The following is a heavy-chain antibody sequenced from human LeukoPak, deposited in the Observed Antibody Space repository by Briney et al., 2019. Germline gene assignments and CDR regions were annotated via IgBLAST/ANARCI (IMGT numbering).Heavy chain of an antibody. V-gene: IGHV3-30*03. CDR3: ARGVTMIVVAHDAFDI. Sequence: GGSLRLSCAASGITFSSYGMHWVRQAPGKGLEWVAVISYDGSNKYYADSVKGRFTISRDNSKNTLYLQMNSLRAEDTAVYYCARGVTMIVVAHDAFDIWGQGTMVTVSS. CDR1: GITFSSYG. D-gene: IGHD3-22*01. CDR2: ISYDGSNK. J-gene: IGHJ3*02.